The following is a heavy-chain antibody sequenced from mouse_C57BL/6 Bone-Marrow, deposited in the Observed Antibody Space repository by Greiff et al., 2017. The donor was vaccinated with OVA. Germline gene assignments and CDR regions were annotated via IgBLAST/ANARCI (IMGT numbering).Heavy chain of an antibody. J-gene: IGHJ2*01. CDR1: GFTFSSYG. D-gene: IGHD1-1*01. CDR3: ARRGYYYGPNFDY. V-gene: IGHV5-6*02. CDR2: ISSGGSYT. Sequence: EVKLVESGGDLVKPGGSLKLSCAASGFTFSSYGMSWVRQTPDKRLEWVATISSGGSYTYYPDSVKGRFTISRDNAKNTLYLQMSSLKSEDTAMYYCARRGYYYGPNFDYWGQGTTLTVSS.